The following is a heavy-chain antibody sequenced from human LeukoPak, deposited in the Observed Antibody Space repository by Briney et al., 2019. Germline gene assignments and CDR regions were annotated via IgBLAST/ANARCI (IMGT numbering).Heavy chain of an antibody. CDR3: AGGMYYYGSGSPPEGAFDI. CDR2: IIPILGIA. V-gene: IGHV1-69*04. D-gene: IGHD3-10*01. CDR1: GGTFSSYA. J-gene: IGHJ3*02. Sequence: SVKVSCKASGGTFSSYAISWVRQAPGQGLEWMGRIIPILGIANYAQKFQGRVTITADKSTSTAYMELSSLRSEDTAVYYCAGGMYYYGSGSPPEGAFDIWGQGTMVTVSS.